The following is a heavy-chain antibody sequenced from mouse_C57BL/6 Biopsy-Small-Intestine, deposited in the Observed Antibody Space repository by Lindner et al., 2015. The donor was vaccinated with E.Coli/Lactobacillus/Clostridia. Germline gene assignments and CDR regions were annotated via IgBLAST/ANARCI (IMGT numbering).Heavy chain of an antibody. J-gene: IGHJ1*01. CDR2: IIPILGRA. V-gene: IGHV1-53*01. CDR1: GGTFASYS. D-gene: IGHD2-13*01. CDR3: ARGAAVDQSDYAAWYFDL. Sequence: SVKVSCKTSGGTFASYSMNWVRQAPGQGPEWMGKIIPILGRAEYPQKFRGRVTITADISTSTAYMDLSSLRSEDTAVYYCARGAAVDQSDYAAWYFDLWGRGALVSVSS.